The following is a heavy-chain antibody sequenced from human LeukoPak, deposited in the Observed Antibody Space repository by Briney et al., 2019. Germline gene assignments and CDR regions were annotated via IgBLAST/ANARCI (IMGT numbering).Heavy chain of an antibody. J-gene: IGHJ4*02. Sequence: SETLSLPCSVSGGSIISGSYYWGWIRQPPGQSLEWIGRMFYTGSTYYNPSLKSRVTLSVDTSKNQFSLKLTSVTAADTAVYYCARPLLWFGEFVYWGQGALVTVSP. CDR1: GGSIISGSYY. D-gene: IGHD3-10*01. V-gene: IGHV4-39*01. CDR2: MFYTGST. CDR3: ARPLLWFGEFVY.